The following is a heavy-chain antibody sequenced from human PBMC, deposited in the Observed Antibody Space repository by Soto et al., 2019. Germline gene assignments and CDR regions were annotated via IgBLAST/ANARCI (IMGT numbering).Heavy chain of an antibody. Sequence: SETLSLTCAVSVGAITTHDFYWSWIRQPPGKGLEWIGYISYRGSTSYNPSFKSRLTISVDTSKKQFSLKMNSVTAADTAVYYCVRGRGDDYDRSGYYFDYWDQGALVTVPS. J-gene: IGHJ4*02. V-gene: IGHV4-30-4*01. CDR2: ISYRGST. CDR3: VRGRGDDYDRSGYYFDY. CDR1: VGAITTHDFY. D-gene: IGHD3-22*01.